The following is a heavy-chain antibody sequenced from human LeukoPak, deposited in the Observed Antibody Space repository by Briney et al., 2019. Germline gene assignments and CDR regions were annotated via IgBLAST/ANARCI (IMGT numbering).Heavy chain of an antibody. J-gene: IGHJ4*02. D-gene: IGHD1-26*01. CDR2: INWNSADI. CDR3: AKGGGSYPSSPFDY. Sequence: PGGSLRLSCASSGFTFDDAAMHWVRHAPGKGLEWVSSINWNSADIEYADSVKGRFVISRDNAKNALFLQMNSLRVEDTAVYYCAKGGGSYPSSPFDYWGQGTLVTVSS. CDR1: GFTFDDAA. V-gene: IGHV3-9*01.